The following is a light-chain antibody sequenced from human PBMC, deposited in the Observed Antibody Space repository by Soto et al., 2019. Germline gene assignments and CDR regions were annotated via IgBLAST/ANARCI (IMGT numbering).Light chain of an antibody. CDR2: GAS. CDR3: QRYGTSLT. V-gene: IGKV3-20*01. Sequence: EIVLTQSPGTLSLSPGERASLSCRASQSVSTNVAWYQQKPGKAPRLLIYGASSRTSGIPERFSGRGSGTDFTLIISRLEDEDFAVYYCQRYGTSLTFDQGTKVEIK. CDR1: QSVSTN. J-gene: IGKJ1*01.